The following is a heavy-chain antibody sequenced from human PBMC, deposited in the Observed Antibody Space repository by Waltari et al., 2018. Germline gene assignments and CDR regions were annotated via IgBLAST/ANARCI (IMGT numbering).Heavy chain of an antibody. CDR2: IYYSGST. CDR1: VGSISSSSYS. Sequence: QLQLQESGPGLVKPSETLSLTCTVSVGSISSSSYSWGWIRQPPGKGLECIGSIYYSGSTYYNPSLKSRVTISVDTSKNQFSLKLSSVTAADTAVYYCYGSGYYYYYGMDVWGQGTTVTVSS. CDR3: YGSGYYYYYGMDV. V-gene: IGHV4-39*07. J-gene: IGHJ6*02. D-gene: IGHD3-10*01.